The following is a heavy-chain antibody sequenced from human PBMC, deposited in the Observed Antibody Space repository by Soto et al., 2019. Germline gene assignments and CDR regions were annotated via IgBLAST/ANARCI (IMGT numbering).Heavy chain of an antibody. CDR2: INYGGTT. CDR3: ARQRGLGKWYFDY. D-gene: IGHD1-26*01. V-gene: IGHV4-39*01. CDR1: GDSITGDNW. Sequence: QLQLQESGPGLVKPSETLSLTCAVSGDSITGDNWWTWVRQPPGKGLEWIGSINYGGTTYYNPSLKTRVTMSVDTSNNQFFLKLRSVTAADTAVFYCARQRGLGKWYFDYWGQGTLVTVSS. J-gene: IGHJ4*02.